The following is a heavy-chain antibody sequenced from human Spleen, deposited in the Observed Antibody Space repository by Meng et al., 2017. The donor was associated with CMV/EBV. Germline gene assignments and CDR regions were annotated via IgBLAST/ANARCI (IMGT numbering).Heavy chain of an antibody. CDR3: ARDKGGVGATVSAFDI. D-gene: IGHD1-26*01. V-gene: IGHV3-48*03. CDR1: GFTFSSYE. J-gene: IGHJ3*02. CDR2: ISSSGSTI. Sequence: GGSLRLSCAASGFTFSSYEMNWVRQAPGKGLEWVSYISSSGSTIYYADSVKGRFTISRDNAKNSLYLQMNSLRAEDTAFNYCARDKGGVGATVSAFDIWGQGTMVTVSS.